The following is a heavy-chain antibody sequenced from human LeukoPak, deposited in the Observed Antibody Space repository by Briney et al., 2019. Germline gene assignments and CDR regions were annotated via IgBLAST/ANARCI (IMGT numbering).Heavy chain of an antibody. CDR3: ARKGYSYGYLPFDY. D-gene: IGHD5-18*01. Sequence: GGSLRLSCAASGFTFSSYAMSWVRQAPGKGLEWVSAISGSGGSTYYADSVKGRFTISRDNSKNTLYLQMNSLRAEDTAVYYCARKGYSYGYLPFDYWGQGTLVTVSS. V-gene: IGHV3-23*01. J-gene: IGHJ4*02. CDR1: GFTFSSYA. CDR2: ISGSGGST.